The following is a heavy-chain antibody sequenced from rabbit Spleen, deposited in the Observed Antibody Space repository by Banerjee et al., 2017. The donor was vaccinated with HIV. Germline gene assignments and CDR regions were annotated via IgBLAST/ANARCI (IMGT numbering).Heavy chain of an antibody. Sequence: QEQLEESAGGLVQPGGSLTLTCKASGFSFSDRDVMCWVRQAPGKGLEWIACINTYTAKGVYATWAKGRFTISRTSSTTVTLQMTSLTAADTATYFCARGIVYGYSGDAYPPYAMDLWGPGTLVTVS. V-gene: IGHV1S45*01. CDR3: ARGIVYGYSGDAYPPYAMDL. J-gene: IGHJ3*01. CDR2: INTYTAKG. D-gene: IGHD6-1*01. CDR1: GFSFSDRDV.